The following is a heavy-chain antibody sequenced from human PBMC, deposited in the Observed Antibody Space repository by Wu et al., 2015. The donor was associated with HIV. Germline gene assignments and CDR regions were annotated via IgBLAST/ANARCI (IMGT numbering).Heavy chain of an antibody. D-gene: IGHD3-22*01. J-gene: IGHJ4*02. CDR1: GDTFSSYA. Sequence: QVQLVQSGAEVKKPGSSVKVSCKASGDTFSSYAITWVRQAPGQGLEWMGWISAYNGNTNYAQKLQGRVTMTTDTSTSTAYMELRSLRSDDTAVYYCARGSNYDSSGYYYGEGDSFDYWGQGTLVTVSS. CDR3: ARGSNYDSSGYYYGEGDSFDY. CDR2: ISAYNGNT. V-gene: IGHV1-18*01.